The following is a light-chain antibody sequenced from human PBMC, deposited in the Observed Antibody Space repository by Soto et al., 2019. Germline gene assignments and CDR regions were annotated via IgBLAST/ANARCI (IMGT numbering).Light chain of an antibody. CDR2: AAS. V-gene: IGKV1-39*01. CDR3: QQAYSKNT. J-gene: IGKJ4*01. Sequence: DIQMTQSPSSLSASVGDRVTIACRASQNIRTYLNWYQQNPGKAPKLLIYAASNLHSGVPSRFSGSGSGTDFTLNISSLQPDDFATYYCQQAYSKNTFGGGTKVEIK. CDR1: QNIRTY.